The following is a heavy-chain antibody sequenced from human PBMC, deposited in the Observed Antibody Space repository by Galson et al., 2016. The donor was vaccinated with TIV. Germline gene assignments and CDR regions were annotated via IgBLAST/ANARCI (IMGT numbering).Heavy chain of an antibody. J-gene: IGHJ3*01. CDR3: ARSSPGVSDV. Sequence: TLSLTCTVSGGSITTGGYYWSWIRQHPGKGLESIGYIHHTGITNYNPSLKSPVTISVDTAKNQFSLKLTSLIGADTAVYYCARSSPGVSDVWGQGTLVTVSS. CDR1: GGSITTGGYY. V-gene: IGHV4-31*01. D-gene: IGHD3-3*01. CDR2: IHHTGIT.